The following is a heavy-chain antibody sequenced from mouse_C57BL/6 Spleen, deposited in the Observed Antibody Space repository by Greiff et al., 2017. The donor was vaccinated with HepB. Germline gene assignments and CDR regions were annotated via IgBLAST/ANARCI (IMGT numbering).Heavy chain of an antibody. J-gene: IGHJ1*03. V-gene: IGHV3-1*01. CDR3: AREATTVVGGYFDV. CDR1: GYSITSGYD. CDR2: ISYSGST. Sequence: VQLQQSGPGMVKPSQSLSLTCTVTGYSITSGYDWHWIRHFPGNKLEWMGYISYSGSTNYNPSLKSRISITHDTSKNHFFLKLNSVTTEDTATYYCAREATTVVGGYFDVWGTGTTVTVSS. D-gene: IGHD1-1*01.